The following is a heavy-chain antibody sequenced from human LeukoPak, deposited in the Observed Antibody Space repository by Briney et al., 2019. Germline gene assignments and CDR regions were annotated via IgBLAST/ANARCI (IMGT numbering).Heavy chain of an antibody. CDR2: ISSSSSTV. J-gene: IGHJ4*02. CDR3: AGGYGDYVGGAY. D-gene: IGHD5-12*01. CDR1: GFTFSSYS. V-gene: IGHV3-48*04. Sequence: PGGSLRLSCVASGFTFSSYSMNWVRQAPGKGLEWVSYISSSSSTVFYADSVKGRFTISRDNAKNSLYLQMNSLRAEDTAVYYCAGGYGDYVGGAYWGQGTLVTVSS.